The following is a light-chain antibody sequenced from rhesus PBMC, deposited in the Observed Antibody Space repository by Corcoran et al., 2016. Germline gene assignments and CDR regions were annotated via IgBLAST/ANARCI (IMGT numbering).Light chain of an antibody. CDR3: QQHNSHPFT. CDR1: QTISSY. Sequence: DIQMTQSPSSLSASVGDRVTITCRASQTISSYLAWYQQTPGKVPKLLIYAASSLESGVPSRFSCSGAGTEFTRTISSLQPEDFATYYCQQHNSHPFTFGPGTKLDIK. V-gene: IGKV1-44*01. CDR2: AAS. J-gene: IGKJ3*01.